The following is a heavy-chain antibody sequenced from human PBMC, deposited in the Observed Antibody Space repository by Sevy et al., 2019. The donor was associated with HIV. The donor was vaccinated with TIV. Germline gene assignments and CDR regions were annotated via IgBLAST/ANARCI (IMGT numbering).Heavy chain of an antibody. CDR3: TTQMVSRLIDY. D-gene: IGHD2-8*01. Sequence: GGSLRLSCAASGFTFSNAWMSWVRQAPGKGLEWVGRIKSKTDGGTTDYAAPVKGRFTISRDDSKNTLYLQMNSLKTEDTAMYYCTTQMVSRLIDYWGQGTLVTVSS. CDR1: GFTFSNAW. CDR2: IKSKTDGGTT. J-gene: IGHJ4*02. V-gene: IGHV3-15*01.